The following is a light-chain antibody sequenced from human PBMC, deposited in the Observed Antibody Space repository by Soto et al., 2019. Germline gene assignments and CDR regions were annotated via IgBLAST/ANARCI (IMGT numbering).Light chain of an antibody. J-gene: IGKJ1*01. CDR1: QSVSSSY. CDR2: GAS. CDR3: QQYGASPRT. V-gene: IGKV3-20*01. Sequence: EIVLTQSPGTLSLSPGDRATLSCRASQSVSSSYLAWYQHKPGQAPRLLIYGASSRATGIPDRFSGSGTGTDFTLTISRLEPEDFAVYYCQQYGASPRTFGQGTKV.